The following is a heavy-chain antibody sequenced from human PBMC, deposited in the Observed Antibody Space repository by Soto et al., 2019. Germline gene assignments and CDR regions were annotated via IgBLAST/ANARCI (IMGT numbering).Heavy chain of an antibody. V-gene: IGHV3-23*01. CDR2: ISGSGGST. D-gene: IGHD2-2*01. CDR1: GFTFSSYA. J-gene: IGHJ4*02. Sequence: GGSLRLSCAASGFTFSSYAMSWVRQAPGKGLEWVSAISGSGGSTYYADSVKGRFTISRDNSKNTLYLQMNSLRAEDTAVYYCAKFRALVPADDTPIYYFGYWGQGTLVTVSS. CDR3: AKFRALVPADDTPIYYFGY.